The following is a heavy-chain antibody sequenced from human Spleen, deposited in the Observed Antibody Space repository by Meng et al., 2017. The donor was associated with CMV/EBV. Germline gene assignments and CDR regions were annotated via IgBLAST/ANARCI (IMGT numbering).Heavy chain of an antibody. CDR2: INWNSQSI. CDR3: ARGGHSSSWYLGY. J-gene: IGHJ4*02. D-gene: IGHD6-13*01. V-gene: IGHV3-9*01. CDR1: GFSFDDYA. Sequence: GGSLRLSCVVSGFSFDDYAMHWVRQVPGKGLEWVSGINWNSQSIGYADSVTGRFTISRDNAKNSLYLQMNSLTAADTAIYFCARGGHSSSWYLGYWGQGTLVTVSS.